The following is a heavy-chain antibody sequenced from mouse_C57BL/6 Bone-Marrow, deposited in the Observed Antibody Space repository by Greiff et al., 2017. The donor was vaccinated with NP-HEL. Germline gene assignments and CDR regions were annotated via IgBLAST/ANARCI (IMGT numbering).Heavy chain of an antibody. J-gene: IGHJ2*01. CDR3: ARGLLWLRRSY. D-gene: IGHD2-2*01. CDR1: GYTFTSYW. CDR2: IDPSDSYT. V-gene: IGHV1-50*01. Sequence: QVQLKEPGAELVKPGASVKLSCKASGYTFTSYWMQWVKQRPGQGLEWIGEIDPSDSYTNYNQKFKGKATLTVDTSSSTAYMQLSSLTSEDSAVYYCARGLLWLRRSYWGQGTTLTVSS.